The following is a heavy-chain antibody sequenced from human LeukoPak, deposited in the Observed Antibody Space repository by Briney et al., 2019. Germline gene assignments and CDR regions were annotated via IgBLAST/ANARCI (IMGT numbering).Heavy chain of an antibody. CDR1: GFTFGTYS. CDR2: ISSSSRNT. Sequence: PGGSLRLSCAVSGFTFGTYSMTWVRQAPGKGLEWVSSISSSSRNTYYTDSVKGRFTISRDNAKNSLYLQMSSLRAEDTAVYYCARVGFSPDIVVVPAANRELNYYYGMDVWGQGTTVTVSS. CDR3: ARVGFSPDIVVVPAANRELNYYYGMDV. V-gene: IGHV3-21*01. J-gene: IGHJ6*02. D-gene: IGHD2-2*01.